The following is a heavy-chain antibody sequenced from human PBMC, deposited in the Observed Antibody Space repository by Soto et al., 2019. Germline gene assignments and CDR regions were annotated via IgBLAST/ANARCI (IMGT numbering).Heavy chain of an antibody. CDR2: ITTTGGST. CDR3: VSSWAY. CDR1: GFIFSNYG. D-gene: IGHD6-13*01. Sequence: EVQLLESGGGLVQPGGSLRLSCAASGFIFSNYGMNWVRLAPGEGLEWVSTITTTGGSTFYADSVRGRFTISRDNSNNTLDLQMNSLSVVDTAIYYCVSSWAYWGRGVVVTVSS. V-gene: IGHV3-23*01. J-gene: IGHJ4*02.